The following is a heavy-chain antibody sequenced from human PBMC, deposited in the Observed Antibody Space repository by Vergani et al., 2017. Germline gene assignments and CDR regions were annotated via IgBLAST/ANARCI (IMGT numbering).Heavy chain of an antibody. D-gene: IGHD3-3*01. CDR3: ARDLLPNYDFWSGYSHAYYYYYGMDV. V-gene: IGHV3-74*01. CDR1: GFTFSSYW. J-gene: IGHJ6*02. Sequence: EVQLVESGGGLVQPGGSLRLSRAASGFTFSSYWMHWVRQAPGKGLVWVSRINSDGSSTSYADSVKGRFTISRDNAKNTLYLQMNSLRAEDTAVYYCARDLLPNYDFWSGYSHAYYYYYGMDVWGQGTTVTVSS. CDR2: INSDGSST.